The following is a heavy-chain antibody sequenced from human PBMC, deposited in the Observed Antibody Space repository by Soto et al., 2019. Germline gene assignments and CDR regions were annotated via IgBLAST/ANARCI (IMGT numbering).Heavy chain of an antibody. J-gene: IGHJ5*02. V-gene: IGHV4-39*01. D-gene: IGHD1-26*01. Sequence: PSETLSLTCTLSGGSISSSSYYWGWIRQPPGKGLEWIGSIYYSGSTYYNPSLKSRVTISVDTSKNQFSLKLSSVTAADTAVYYCARSYDRPYWFDPWGQGTLVT. CDR2: IYYSGST. CDR3: ARSYDRPYWFDP. CDR1: GGSISSSSYY.